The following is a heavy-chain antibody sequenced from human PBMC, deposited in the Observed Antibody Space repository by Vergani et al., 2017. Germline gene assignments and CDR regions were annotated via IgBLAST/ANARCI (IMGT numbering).Heavy chain of an antibody. V-gene: IGHV3-48*01. J-gene: IGHJ3*01. CDR1: GFDFSSYI. Sequence: QLVESGGGWVQPGGSLRLSCVVSGFDFSSYIMNWVRQAPGKGLEWVSFVSPGTKSQSDAESVKGRFTISRDSAKNSLYLQMDSLRAEDTAVYYCAREYSSTSRRAFYFWGQVTKVTVSS. D-gene: IGHD2-2*01. CDR2: VSPGTKSQ. CDR3: AREYSSTSRRAFYF.